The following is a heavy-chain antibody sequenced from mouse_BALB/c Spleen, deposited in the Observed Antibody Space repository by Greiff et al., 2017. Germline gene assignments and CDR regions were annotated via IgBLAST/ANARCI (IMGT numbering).Heavy chain of an antibody. V-gene: IGHV2-2*02. J-gene: IGHJ4*01. CDR1: GFSLTSYG. CDR3: ARNQYGNGGYYAMDY. CDR2: IWSGGST. D-gene: IGHD2-10*02. Sequence: QVQLKESGPGLVQPSQSLSITCTVSGFSLTSYGVHWVRQSPGKGLEWLGVIWSGGSTDYNAAFISRLSISKDNSKSQVFFKMNSLQANDTAIYYCARNQYGNGGYYAMDYWGQGTSVTVSS.